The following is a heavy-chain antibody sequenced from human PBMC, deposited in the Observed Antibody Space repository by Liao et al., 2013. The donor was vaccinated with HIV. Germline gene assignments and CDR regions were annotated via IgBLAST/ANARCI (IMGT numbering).Heavy chain of an antibody. CDR2: IHPSGIT. Sequence: QVQLQQWGAGLLKPSETLSLTCAVYGGSFSGYYWSWIRQPPEKGLEWIGEIHPSGITNYNPSLKSRVTISVDTSKNQFSVKLSSVTAADTAVYYCARTSGYFDLWGRGTLVTVSS. J-gene: IGHJ2*01. CDR1: GGSFSGYY. CDR3: ARTSGYFDL. V-gene: IGHV4-34*01.